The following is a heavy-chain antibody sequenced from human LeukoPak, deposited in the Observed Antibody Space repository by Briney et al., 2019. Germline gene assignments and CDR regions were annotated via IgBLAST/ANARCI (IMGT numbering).Heavy chain of an antibody. CDR3: ARGPRIRWSGYPYYFDY. V-gene: IGHV4-39*07. Sequence: ASKTLSLTCTVSGGSIRSSYYYWGWIRQPPGKGLEWIGSIYDSGSTNYNPSLKSRVTISVDTSKNQFSLKLSSVTAADTAVYYCARGPRIRWSGYPYYFDYWGQGTLVTVSS. D-gene: IGHD3-3*01. J-gene: IGHJ4*02. CDR2: IYDSGST. CDR1: GGSIRSSYYY.